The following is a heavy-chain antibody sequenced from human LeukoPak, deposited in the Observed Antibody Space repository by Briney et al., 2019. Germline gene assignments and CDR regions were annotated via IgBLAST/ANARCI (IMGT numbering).Heavy chain of an antibody. D-gene: IGHD6-13*01. Sequence: GAAVKVSCKASGYNFTGYYMHWVRQAPVQGLEWMGWINPNSGGTNYAQKFQGRVTMTRDTSISTAYMELSRLRSDDTAVYYCAWANIARKPYNWFDPWGQGTLVTVSS. V-gene: IGHV1-2*02. CDR1: GYNFTGYY. CDR2: INPNSGGT. J-gene: IGHJ5*02. CDR3: AWANIARKPYNWFDP.